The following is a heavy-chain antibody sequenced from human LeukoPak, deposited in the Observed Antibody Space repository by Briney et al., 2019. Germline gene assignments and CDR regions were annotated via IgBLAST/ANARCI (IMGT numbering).Heavy chain of an antibody. CDR2: TSSSDAGT. Sequence: GGCLRLSCAASGFTLSTYAMSWVRQTPGKGLEWVAATSSSDAGTYHADSVRGRFTISRDNSKNTLYLQMNTLKAEVAAVYFCARAPVTSCRGAYCYPFDSWGQGTLVTVSS. J-gene: IGHJ4*02. D-gene: IGHD2-21*01. CDR3: ARAPVTSCRGAYCYPFDS. CDR1: GFTLSTYA. V-gene: IGHV3-23*01.